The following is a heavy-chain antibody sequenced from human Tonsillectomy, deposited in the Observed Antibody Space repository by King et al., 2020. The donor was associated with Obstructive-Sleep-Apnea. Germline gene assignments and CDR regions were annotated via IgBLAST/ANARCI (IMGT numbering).Heavy chain of an antibody. CDR3: ARGSGAAAVNWFDP. Sequence: VQLQQWGAGLLKPSETLSLTCAVFGGSFSDYYWSWIRQPPGKGPEWIGEINHSGSTNYNPSLKSRVAVSADTSKNQFSLKLSSVTAADTAFYYCARGSGAAAVNWFDPWGQGTLVTVSS. V-gene: IGHV4-34*01. CDR2: INHSGST. J-gene: IGHJ5*02. CDR1: GGSFSDYY. D-gene: IGHD6-13*01.